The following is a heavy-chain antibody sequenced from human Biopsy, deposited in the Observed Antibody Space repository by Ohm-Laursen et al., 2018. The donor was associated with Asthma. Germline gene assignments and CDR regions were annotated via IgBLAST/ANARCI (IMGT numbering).Heavy chain of an antibody. D-gene: IGHD2-2*01. CDR3: ARKAGSCISRTCYSLDF. V-gene: IGHV1-69*13. J-gene: IGHJ4*02. CDR2: INSVFGTT. CDR1: GGTFNTYV. Sequence: SVKVSCKSLGGTFNTYVIGWVRQAPGQGLEWMGGINSVFGTTTYPQKFQDRVTITADDSTSTVYMELSSLRPEDTAVDYCARKAGSCISRTCYSLDFWGQGTLVTVSS.